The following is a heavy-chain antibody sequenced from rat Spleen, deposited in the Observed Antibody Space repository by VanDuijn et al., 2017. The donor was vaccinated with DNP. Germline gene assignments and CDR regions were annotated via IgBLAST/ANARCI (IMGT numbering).Heavy chain of an antibody. J-gene: IGHJ2*01. CDR3: TTEDSSRCFDH. CDR2: ITYSDSYP. CDR1: GFTFSNSD. D-gene: IGHD1-2*01. Sequence: EVQLVESGGGFVQPGRSLKLSCAASGFTFSNSDMAWVRQAPTKGLEWVASITYSDSYPYYRDSVKGRLTVSRENAKDTLYLQMDSLRSEDTATYYCTTEDSSRCFDHWGQGVMVTVSS. V-gene: IGHV5-20*01.